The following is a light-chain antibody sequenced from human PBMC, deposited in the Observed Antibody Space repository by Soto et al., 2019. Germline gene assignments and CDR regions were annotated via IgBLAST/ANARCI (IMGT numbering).Light chain of an antibody. V-gene: IGLV2-8*01. CDR2: KVN. J-gene: IGLJ1*01. CDR3: SSYACSSKV. Sequence: QSALTQPPSASGSRRQSGAISCSGTSSDVGGYNCVSWYQQHRGKAPKLMIYKVNKRPSGVPDGFSGSKSGNADSLTVSGLHAEDEGDYYCSSYACSSKVFGTGTKVTGL. CDR1: SSDVGGYNC.